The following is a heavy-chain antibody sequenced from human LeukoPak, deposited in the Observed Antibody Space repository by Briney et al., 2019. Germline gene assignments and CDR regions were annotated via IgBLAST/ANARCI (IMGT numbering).Heavy chain of an antibody. D-gene: IGHD2-21*01. CDR3: AREMGGAYCGGNCYYFGY. V-gene: IGHV4-34*01. CDR1: GGSFSGYY. Sequence: PSETLSLTCAVYGGSFSGYYWSWIRQPPGKGLEWTGEINHSGSTNYNPSLKSRVTISVDTSKNQFSLKLSSVTAADTAVYYCAREMGGAYCGGNCYYFGYWGQGILVTVSS. J-gene: IGHJ4*02. CDR2: INHSGST.